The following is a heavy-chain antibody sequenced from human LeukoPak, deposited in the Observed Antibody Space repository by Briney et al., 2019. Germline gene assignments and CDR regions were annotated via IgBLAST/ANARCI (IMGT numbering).Heavy chain of an antibody. CDR3: ARDYSNHGFDP. V-gene: IGHV4-59*01. Sequence: SETLSLTCSVSGDSISTYYWTWIRQPPGKGLEWIGHTFNSGSTNYNPSLKSRVTISVDTSKNQFSLELSSVTAADTAVYYCARDYSNHGFDPWGQGTLVTVSS. CDR1: GDSISTYY. J-gene: IGHJ5*02. CDR2: TFNSGST. D-gene: IGHD4-11*01.